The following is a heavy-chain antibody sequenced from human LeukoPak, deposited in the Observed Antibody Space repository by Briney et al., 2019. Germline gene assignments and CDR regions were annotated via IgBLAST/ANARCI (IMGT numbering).Heavy chain of an antibody. D-gene: IGHD3-3*01. J-gene: IGHJ6*02. CDR3: ARVTKYDFWSGYFYYYYGMDV. Sequence: ASVKVSCKASGYTFTSYGISWVRQAPGQGLEWMGWISAYNGNTNYAQKLQGGVTMTTDTSTSTAYMELRSLRSDDTAVYYCARVTKYDFWSGYFYYYYGMDVWGQGTTVTVSS. V-gene: IGHV1-18*01. CDR1: GYTFTSYG. CDR2: ISAYNGNT.